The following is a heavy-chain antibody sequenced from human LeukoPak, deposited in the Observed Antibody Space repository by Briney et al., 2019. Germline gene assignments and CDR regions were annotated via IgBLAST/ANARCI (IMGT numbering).Heavy chain of an antibody. D-gene: IGHD3-22*01. Sequence: SETLSLTCTVSGGSISSYYWSWIRQPPGKGLEWIGYIYYSGSTNYNPSLKSRVTISVGTSKNQFSLKLSSVTAADTAVYYCATTYYYDSSGYYYYGMDVWGQGTTVTVSS. V-gene: IGHV4-59*01. CDR1: GGSISSYY. CDR2: IYYSGST. CDR3: ATTYYYDSSGYYYYGMDV. J-gene: IGHJ6*02.